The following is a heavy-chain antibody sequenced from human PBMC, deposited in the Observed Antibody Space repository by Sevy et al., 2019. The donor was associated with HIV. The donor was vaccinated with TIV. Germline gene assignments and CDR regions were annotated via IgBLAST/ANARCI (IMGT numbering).Heavy chain of an antibody. V-gene: IGHV4-34*01. Sequence: SETLSLTCAVYGGSFSGYYWSWIRQPPGKGLEWIGEINHSGSTNYNPSLKSRVTISVDTSTNQFSLKLSSVTAADTAVYYCARHCSTTSCSHAFDIWGQGTMVTVSS. CDR1: GGSFSGYY. J-gene: IGHJ3*02. CDR3: ARHCSTTSCSHAFDI. D-gene: IGHD2-2*01. CDR2: INHSGST.